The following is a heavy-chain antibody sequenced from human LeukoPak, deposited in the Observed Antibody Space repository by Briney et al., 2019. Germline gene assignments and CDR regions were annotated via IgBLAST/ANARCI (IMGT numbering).Heavy chain of an antibody. V-gene: IGHV3-30*04. D-gene: IGHD1-20*01. CDR3: ARESWGLTGTQVNGWFDP. CDR2: ISYDGSNK. CDR1: GFTFSSYA. Sequence: PGGSLRLSCAASGFTFSSYAMHWVRQAPGKGLEWVAVISYDGSNKYYADSVKGRFTISRDNSKNTLYLQMNSLRAEDTAVYYCARESWGLTGTQVNGWFDPWGQGTLVIVSS. J-gene: IGHJ5*02.